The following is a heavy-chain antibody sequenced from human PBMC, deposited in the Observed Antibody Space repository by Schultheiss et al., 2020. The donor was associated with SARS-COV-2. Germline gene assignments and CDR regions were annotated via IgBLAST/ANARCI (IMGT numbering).Heavy chain of an antibody. Sequence: LETLSLTCTVSGGSMSSSTYYWGWIRQPPGKGLEWIGSIYYSGSTYYNPSLKSRVTISVDTSKNQFSLKLSSVTAADTAVYYCARDRLLRWFDPWGQGTLVTVSS. J-gene: IGHJ5*02. D-gene: IGHD2/OR15-2a*01. CDR3: ARDRLLRWFDP. CDR2: IYYSGST. V-gene: IGHV4-39*02. CDR1: GGSMSSSTYY.